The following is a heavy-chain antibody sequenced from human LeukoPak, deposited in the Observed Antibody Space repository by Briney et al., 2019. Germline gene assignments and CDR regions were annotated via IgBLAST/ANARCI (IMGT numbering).Heavy chain of an antibody. CDR2: LSYGGTNK. J-gene: IGHJ3*01. D-gene: IGHD3-3*01. CDR3: ARDRSGYANDAFDF. CDR1: GFTFSDYA. V-gene: IGHV3-30-3*01. Sequence: PGRSLRLSCAASGFTFSDYAMHWVRQAPGKGLEWVAVLSYGGTNKYYADSVKGRFTISRDNSKNTMFLQMNSLRAEDTAVYHCARDRSGYANDAFDFWAKGQWSPSLQ.